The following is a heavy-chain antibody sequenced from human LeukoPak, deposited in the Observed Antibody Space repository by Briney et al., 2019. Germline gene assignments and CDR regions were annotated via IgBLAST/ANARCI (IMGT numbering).Heavy chain of an antibody. V-gene: IGHV3-48*01. D-gene: IGHD4-17*01. Sequence: GGSLRLSCAASGFTFSSYSMNWVRQAPGKGLEWVSYISSSSSTIYYADSVKGRFTISRDNAKNSLYLQMNSLRAEDTAVYYCARDNDYGDYGLDYWGQGTLVSVSS. CDR3: ARDNDYGDYGLDY. CDR2: ISSSSSTI. J-gene: IGHJ4*02. CDR1: GFTFSSYS.